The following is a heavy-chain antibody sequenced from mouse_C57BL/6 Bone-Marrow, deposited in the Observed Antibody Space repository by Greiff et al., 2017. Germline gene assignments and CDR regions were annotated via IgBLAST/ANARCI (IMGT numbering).Heavy chain of an antibody. CDR3: ARPYDDYGWFAY. V-gene: IGHV5-17*01. Sequence: EVKVVESGGGLVKPGGSLQLSCAASGFTFSDYGMHWVRQAPEKGLEWVAYISSGSSTIYYADTVKGRFTISRDNAKNTLFLQMTSLRSEDTAMYDCARPYDDYGWFAYRGKGTLVTVSA. J-gene: IGHJ3*01. CDR2: ISSGSSTI. CDR1: GFTFSDYG. D-gene: IGHD2-13*01.